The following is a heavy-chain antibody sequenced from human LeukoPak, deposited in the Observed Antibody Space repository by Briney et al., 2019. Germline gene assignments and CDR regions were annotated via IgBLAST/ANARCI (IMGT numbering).Heavy chain of an antibody. D-gene: IGHD5-24*01. V-gene: IGHV1-69*13. Sequence: GASVKVSCKASGVTFSSYAISWVRQAPGQGLEWMGWIIPIFGTANYAQKFQGRVTITADESTSAAYMELSSLRSEDTAVYYCARGVEIATITTSWGQGTLVTVSS. J-gene: IGHJ5*02. CDR1: GVTFSSYA. CDR3: ARGVEIATITTS. CDR2: IIPIFGTA.